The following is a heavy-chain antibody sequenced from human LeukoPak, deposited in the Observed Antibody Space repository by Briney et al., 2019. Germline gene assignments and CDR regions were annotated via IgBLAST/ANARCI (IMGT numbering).Heavy chain of an antibody. Sequence: PGRSLRLSCAASGFTFSSYGMHWVRQAPGKGLEWVAVIWYDGSNKYYADSVKGRFTISRDNSKNTLYLQMNSLRAEDTAVYYCAKVQQQLVGDFDYWGQGTLVTVSS. CDR1: GFTFSSYG. J-gene: IGHJ4*02. D-gene: IGHD6-13*01. CDR3: AKVQQQLVGDFDY. CDR2: IWYDGSNK. V-gene: IGHV3-33*06.